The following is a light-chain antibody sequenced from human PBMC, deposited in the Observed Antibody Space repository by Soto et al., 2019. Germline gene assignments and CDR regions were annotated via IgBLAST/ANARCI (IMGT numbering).Light chain of an antibody. V-gene: IGKV1-5*03. Sequence: DVQTSQSPATLSASVGDRVTITCRASQSISSWLAWYQQKPGKAPKLLIYKASTLKSGVPSRFSGSGSGTEFTLTISSLQPDDFATYYCQQANSFPLTFGGGTKVDIK. CDR1: QSISSW. J-gene: IGKJ4*01. CDR2: KAS. CDR3: QQANSFPLT.